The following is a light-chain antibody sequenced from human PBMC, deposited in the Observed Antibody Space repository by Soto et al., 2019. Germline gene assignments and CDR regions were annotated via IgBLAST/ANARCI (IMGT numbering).Light chain of an antibody. CDR3: QQYGNSPQT. CDR1: QSVNSSY. Sequence: EIVLTQSPGTLSLSPGERVTLSCRASQSVNSSYLAWYQHKPGQAPRLLIYGASTRATGIPDRFSGGGSGTDFTLTIARLEPGDFGVYYCQQYGNSPQTFGQGTKVDIK. J-gene: IGKJ1*01. CDR2: GAS. V-gene: IGKV3-20*01.